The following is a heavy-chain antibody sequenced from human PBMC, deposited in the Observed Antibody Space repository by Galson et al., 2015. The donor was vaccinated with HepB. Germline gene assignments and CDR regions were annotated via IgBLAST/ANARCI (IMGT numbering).Heavy chain of an antibody. J-gene: IGHJ6*03. D-gene: IGHD6-13*01. Sequence: SLRLSCAASGFTFSSYAMSWVRQAPGKGLEWVSAISGSGGSTYYADSVKGRFTISRDNSKNTLYLQMNSLRAEDTAVYYCAKSFKAAAAHYYYYMDVWGKGTTVTVSS. CDR3: AKSFKAAAAHYYYYMDV. CDR1: GFTFSSYA. V-gene: IGHV3-23*01. CDR2: ISGSGGST.